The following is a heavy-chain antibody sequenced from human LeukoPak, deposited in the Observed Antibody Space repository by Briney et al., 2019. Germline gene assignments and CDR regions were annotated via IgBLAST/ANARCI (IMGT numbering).Heavy chain of an antibody. J-gene: IGHJ6*02. CDR1: GFTFSSFH. CDR2: ISFDGSNK. V-gene: IGHV3-30-3*01. D-gene: IGHD3-10*01. CDR3: ASLPILLTVKRYGMDV. Sequence: PGGSLRLSCAASGFTFSSFHMHWVRQAPGKGLEWVAVISFDGSNKYYAESVKGRFTISRDNSKNTLFLQMSSLRDEDTAVYYCASLPILLTVKRYGMDVWGQGTTVTVSS.